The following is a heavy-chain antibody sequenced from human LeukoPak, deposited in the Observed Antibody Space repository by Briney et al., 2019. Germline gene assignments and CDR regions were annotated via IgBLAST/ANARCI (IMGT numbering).Heavy chain of an antibody. CDR3: ARVGDYYYGSGSYNSGDAFDI. V-gene: IGHV4-4*07. Sequence: SETLSLTCTVSGGSISSYYWSWIRQPAGKGLEWIGRIYTSGSTNYNPSFKSRVTMSVDTSKNQFSLKLSSVTAADTAVYYCARVGDYYYGSGSYNSGDAFDIWGQGTMVTVSS. CDR2: IYTSGST. D-gene: IGHD3-10*01. CDR1: GGSISSYY. J-gene: IGHJ3*02.